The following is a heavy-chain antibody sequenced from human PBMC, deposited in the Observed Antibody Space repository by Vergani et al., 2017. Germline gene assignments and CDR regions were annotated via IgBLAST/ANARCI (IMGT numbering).Heavy chain of an antibody. CDR1: GFTFSSCA. Sequence: EVQLLESGGGLVQPGGSLRLSCAASGFTFSSCAMSWVRQAPGQGLEWVSAISGSGGSTYYADSVKGRFTISRDNSKNTLYLQMNSLRAEDTAVYYCAKDQRYSGYDYYYGMDVWGQGTTVTVSS. J-gene: IGHJ6*02. D-gene: IGHD5-12*01. V-gene: IGHV3-23*01. CDR3: AKDQRYSGYDYYYGMDV. CDR2: ISGSGGST.